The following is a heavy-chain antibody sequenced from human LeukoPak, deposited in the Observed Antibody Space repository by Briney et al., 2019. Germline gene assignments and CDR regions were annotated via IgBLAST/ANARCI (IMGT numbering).Heavy chain of an antibody. Sequence: GGSLRLSCAASGFTFDDYAMHWVRQAPGESLEWVSGISWNSGSIGYADSVKGRFPISRDNAKNSLYLQMNSLRAEDTALYYCAKGITFGGVISSSAFDIWGQGTMVTVSS. V-gene: IGHV3-9*01. J-gene: IGHJ3*02. CDR2: ISWNSGSI. CDR3: AKGITFGGVISSSAFDI. D-gene: IGHD3-16*02. CDR1: GFTFDDYA.